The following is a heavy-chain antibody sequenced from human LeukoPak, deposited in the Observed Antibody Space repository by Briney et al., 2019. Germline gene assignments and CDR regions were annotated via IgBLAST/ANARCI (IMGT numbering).Heavy chain of an antibody. CDR2: IYYSGST. Sequence: SETLSLTYTVSGGSISSSSYYWGWIRQPPGKGLEWIGSIYYSGSTYYNPSLKSRVTISVDTSKNQFSLKLSSVTAADTAVYYCARRGIAVAGTQTFDYWGQGTLVTVSS. CDR1: GGSISSSSYY. J-gene: IGHJ4*02. CDR3: ARRGIAVAGTQTFDY. V-gene: IGHV4-39*01. D-gene: IGHD6-19*01.